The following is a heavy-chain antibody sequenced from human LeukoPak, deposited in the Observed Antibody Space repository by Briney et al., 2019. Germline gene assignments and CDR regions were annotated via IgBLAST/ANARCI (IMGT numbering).Heavy chain of an antibody. Sequence: NRGESLKISCKDSEYSFTNYWIDWVRPMPGKGLEWMGIIRPDDSDTRYSPSFQGQVIISADKSTSTAYLQWSSLKASDTAMYYCARARHGNCYWDYWGQGTLVTVSS. CDR2: IRPDDSDT. V-gene: IGHV5-51*01. CDR1: EYSFTNYW. J-gene: IGHJ4*02. CDR3: ARARHGNCYWDY. D-gene: IGHD1-7*01.